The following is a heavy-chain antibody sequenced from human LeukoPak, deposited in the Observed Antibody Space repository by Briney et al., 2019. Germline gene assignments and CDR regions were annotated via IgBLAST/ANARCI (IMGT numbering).Heavy chain of an antibody. CDR3: AREGVYSPDPSSYHRHAFDV. CDR1: GYTFTNYG. J-gene: IGHJ3*01. V-gene: IGHV1-69*04. Sequence: ASVKVSCKASGYTFTNYGISWVRQALGQGLEWMGRIIPKFDVANFAQIFKGRVTITADKSTNTAHLELSSLRSEDTAVYFCAREGVYSPDPSSYHRHAFDVWGKGTVVIVSS. D-gene: IGHD3-16*02. CDR2: IIPKFDVA.